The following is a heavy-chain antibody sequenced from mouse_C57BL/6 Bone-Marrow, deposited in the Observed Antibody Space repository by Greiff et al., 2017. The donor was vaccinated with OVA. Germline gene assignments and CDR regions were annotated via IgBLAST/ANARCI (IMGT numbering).Heavy chain of an antibody. CDR3: ARSRNYYGSSSWFAY. CDR1: GYTFTSYG. CDR2: IYPRSGNT. J-gene: IGHJ3*01. Sequence: QVQLQQSGAELARPGASVKLSCKASGYTFTSYGISWVKQRTGQGLEWIGEIYPRSGNTYYNEKFKGKATLTADKSSSTAYMGLRSLTSEDSAVYFCARSRNYYGSSSWFAYWGQGTLVTVSA. D-gene: IGHD1-1*01. V-gene: IGHV1-81*01.